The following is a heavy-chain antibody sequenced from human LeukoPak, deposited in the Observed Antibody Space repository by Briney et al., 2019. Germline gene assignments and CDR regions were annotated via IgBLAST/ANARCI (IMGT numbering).Heavy chain of an antibody. J-gene: IGHJ4*02. CDR2: INPSGGST. CDR3: ARDSDSSGYSGPLFDY. D-gene: IGHD3-22*01. CDR1: GYTFTSYY. V-gene: IGHV1-46*01. Sequence: ASVNVSCKASGYTFTSYYMHEVQQAPGQGLEWMGIINPSGGSTSYAQKLQGRVTMPRDTSTSTVYMELSSLRSEDTAVYYCARDSDSSGYSGPLFDYWGQGTLVTVSS.